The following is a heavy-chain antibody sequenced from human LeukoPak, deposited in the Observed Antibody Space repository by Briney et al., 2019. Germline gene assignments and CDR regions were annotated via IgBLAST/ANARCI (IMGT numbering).Heavy chain of an antibody. D-gene: IGHD4-17*01. J-gene: IGHJ3*02. V-gene: IGHV4-39*07. CDR1: GGSISSSNYY. CDR3: ATATTPKHAFDI. Sequence: SETLSLTCTVSGGSISSSNYYWGWIRQPPGKGLEWIGSIYYSGSTYYNPSLKSRVTISVDTSKNQFSLKLSSVTAADTAVYYCATATTPKHAFDIWGQGTMVTVSS. CDR2: IYYSGST.